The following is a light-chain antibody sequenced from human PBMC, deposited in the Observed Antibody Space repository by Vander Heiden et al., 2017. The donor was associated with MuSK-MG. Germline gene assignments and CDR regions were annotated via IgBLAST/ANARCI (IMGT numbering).Light chain of an antibody. CDR1: NSNIGSYP. Sequence: QSVLTQPPSASGTPGQRVNISCSGTNSNIGSYPVNWYRQLPGTAPKILIYSNTQRPSGVPDRVSGSKSGTSGSLAISGLQAEDEADYYCAAWDDSLKGPVFGGGTKLTVL. CDR3: AAWDDSLKGPV. J-gene: IGLJ2*01. CDR2: SNT. V-gene: IGLV1-44*01.